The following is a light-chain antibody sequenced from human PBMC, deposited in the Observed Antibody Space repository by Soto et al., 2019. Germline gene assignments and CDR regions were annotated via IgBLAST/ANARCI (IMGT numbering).Light chain of an antibody. V-gene: IGKV1-5*01. CDR1: QSIGSS. CDR2: DAS. J-gene: IGKJ4*01. Sequence: DIQMTQSPSTLSASVVDRVTITGRASQSIGSSLAWYQQKPGKAPNLLISDASSLERGVPSRFSGSGSGTDFTLTIRSLQPEDFATYYCQQSYTAPLTFGGGTKV. CDR3: QQSYTAPLT.